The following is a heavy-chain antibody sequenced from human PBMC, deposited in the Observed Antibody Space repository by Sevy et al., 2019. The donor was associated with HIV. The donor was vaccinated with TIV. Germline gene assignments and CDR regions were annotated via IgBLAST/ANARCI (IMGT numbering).Heavy chain of an antibody. CDR3: VRADPAQHFDS. Sequence: ASVKVSCKASGDTFTNYYMDWVRQAPGQGLEWMGIINPDGDSANYTQQFQGRVTMTRDTSTSTIYMELSSLRSDDTAVYYCVRADPAQHFDSWGQGTLVTVSS. V-gene: IGHV1-46*01. CDR2: INPDGDSA. CDR1: GDTFTNYY. J-gene: IGHJ4*02.